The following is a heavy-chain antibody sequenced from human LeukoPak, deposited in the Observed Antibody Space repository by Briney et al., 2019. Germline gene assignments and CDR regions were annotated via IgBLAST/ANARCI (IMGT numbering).Heavy chain of an antibody. V-gene: IGHV4-39*01. J-gene: IGHJ4*02. CDR1: GGSISSSSYY. Sequence: SETLSLTCTVSGGSISSSSYYWGWIRQPPGKGLEWIGSIYYSGSTYYNPSLKSRVTVSVDTSKNQFSLKLSSATAADTAVYYCARQDYYDSSGYYRYWGQGTLVTVSS. CDR2: IYYSGST. CDR3: ARQDYYDSSGYYRY. D-gene: IGHD3-22*01.